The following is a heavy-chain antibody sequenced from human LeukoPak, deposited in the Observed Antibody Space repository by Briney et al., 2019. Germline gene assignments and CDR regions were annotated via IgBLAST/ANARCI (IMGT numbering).Heavy chain of an antibody. CDR1: GGSLSSYY. V-gene: IGHV4-59*01. D-gene: IGHD3-3*01. Sequence: SETLSLTCTVSGGSLSSYYWSWIRQPPGKGLEWIGYIYYSGSTNYNPSLKSRVTISVDTSKNQFSLKLSSVTAADTAVYYCARAHYDFWSGPAYYYMDVWGKGTTVTVSS. J-gene: IGHJ6*03. CDR3: ARAHYDFWSGPAYYYMDV. CDR2: IYYSGST.